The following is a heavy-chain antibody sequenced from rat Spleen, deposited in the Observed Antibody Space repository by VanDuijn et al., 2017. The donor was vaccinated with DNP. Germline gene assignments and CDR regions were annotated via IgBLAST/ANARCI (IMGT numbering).Heavy chain of an antibody. J-gene: IGHJ4*01. CDR1: GLTFSNAD. V-gene: IGHV5-25*01. D-gene: IGHD1-3*01. CDR3: ARDNYGTYGAMDA. Sequence: EVQLVESGGGLVQPGGSMKLSCGASGLTFSNADMAWVRQAPTRGLEWVASISSSGDKTYYRDSVKGRFTISRDDAKSTLYLQMDSLRSEDTATYYCARDNYGTYGAMDAWGQGTSVTVSS. CDR2: ISSSGDKT.